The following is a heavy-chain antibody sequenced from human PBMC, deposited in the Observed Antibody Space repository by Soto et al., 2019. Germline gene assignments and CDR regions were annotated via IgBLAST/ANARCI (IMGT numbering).Heavy chain of an antibody. CDR1: GFTFSSYA. CDR2: ISGSGGST. J-gene: IGHJ4*02. D-gene: IGHD4-17*01. CDR3: AKRYDYGDPRPPFD. Sequence: EVQLLESGGGLVQPGGSLRLSCAASGFTFSSYAMSWVRQAPGKGLEWVSLISGSGGSTYYADSVKGRFTISRDNSKNTLYLQITSRRAEDTAVYYCAKRYDYGDPRPPFDWGQGTLVTVSS. V-gene: IGHV3-23*01.